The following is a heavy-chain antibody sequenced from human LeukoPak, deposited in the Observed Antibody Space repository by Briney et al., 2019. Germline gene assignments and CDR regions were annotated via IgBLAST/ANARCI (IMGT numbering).Heavy chain of an antibody. D-gene: IGHD6-6*01. CDR2: ISSSGSTI. CDR3: ARRRIAARVFDP. CDR1: GFTFSSYE. Sequence: GGSLRLSCAASGFTFSSYEMNWVRQAPGKGLEWVSYISSSGSTIYYADSVKGRFTISRDNAKNSLYLQMNSLRAEDTAVYYCARRRIAARVFDPWGQGTLVTVSS. J-gene: IGHJ5*02. V-gene: IGHV3-48*03.